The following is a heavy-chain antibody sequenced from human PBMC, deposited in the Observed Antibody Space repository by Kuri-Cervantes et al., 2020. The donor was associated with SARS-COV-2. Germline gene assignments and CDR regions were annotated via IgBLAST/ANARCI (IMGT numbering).Heavy chain of an antibody. D-gene: IGHD2-2*01. CDR2: INHSGGT. CDR1: GSSLNTYA. CDR3: PRGHIGVVPSPFLGLGPHSYSYHMDV. V-gene: IGHV4-34*01. Sequence: SETLCLTCAVFGSSLNTYAWSWIRQPPGKGLEWIGEINHSGGTKYKASLKGRVSITVDASDNQIPLKQTSATAADAAVYYCPRGHIGVVPSPFLGLGPHSYSYHMDVWGQGTTVTVSS. J-gene: IGHJ6*02.